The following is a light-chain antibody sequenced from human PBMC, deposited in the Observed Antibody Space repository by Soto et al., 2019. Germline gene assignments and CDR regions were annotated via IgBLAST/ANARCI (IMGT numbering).Light chain of an antibody. CDR2: AAS. Sequence: DIQMTQSPSSVSASVGDTVTITCRASQAVSTWLAWYQQKPGGAPKLLIYAASTLQSRVPSRFSGSGSGTDFTLTIRSXQPEDFATYYCQQGASFPRTFGGGTKVDIK. CDR3: QQGASFPRT. CDR1: QAVSTW. J-gene: IGKJ4*01. V-gene: IGKV1-12*01.